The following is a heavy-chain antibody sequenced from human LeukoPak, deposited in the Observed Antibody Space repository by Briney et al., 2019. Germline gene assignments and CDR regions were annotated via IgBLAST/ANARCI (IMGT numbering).Heavy chain of an antibody. CDR3: ALVGATYYFDY. J-gene: IGHJ4*02. V-gene: IGHV3-48*04. CDR1: GFTFSSYT. CDR2: ISSSGSTI. Sequence: GGSLRLSCAASGFTFSSYTMNWVRQPPGKGLEWVSYISSSGSTIYYADSVKGRFTISRDNAKNSLYLQMNSLRAEDTAVYYCALVGATYYFDYWGQGTLVTVSS. D-gene: IGHD1-26*01.